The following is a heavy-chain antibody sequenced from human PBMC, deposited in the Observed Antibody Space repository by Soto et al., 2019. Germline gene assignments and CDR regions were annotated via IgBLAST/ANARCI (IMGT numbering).Heavy chain of an antibody. CDR1: GYIFTDHC. CDR2: ICPGYSNI. J-gene: IGHJ6*02. D-gene: IGHD2-21*02. V-gene: IGHV5-51*01. Sequence: EVQVVQSGAEVKEPGESLKISCKGSGYIFTDHCIVWVRQMAGKGLEWVGIICPGYSNIIYSPSVQGQVTISAEMSISAAYLQWSSLKASDPAIYYCARRHYCRGDCTINPDYYSGMDVWGQGTTVTVSS. CDR3: ARRHYCRGDCTINPDYYSGMDV.